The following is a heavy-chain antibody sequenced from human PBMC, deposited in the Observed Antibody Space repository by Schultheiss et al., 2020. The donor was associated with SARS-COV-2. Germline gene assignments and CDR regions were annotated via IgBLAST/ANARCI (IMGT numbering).Heavy chain of an antibody. J-gene: IGHJ6*02. CDR2: ISPNNGNT. Sequence: ASVKVSCKASGGTFSNSAISWVRQAPGQGLEWMGWISPNNGNTNYAQKLQGRVTMTTDTSTNTAYMELRSLRSEDTAVYYCARGLRIAVAGVVTCGMDVWGQGTTVTVSS. CDR1: GGTFSNSA. V-gene: IGHV1-18*01. D-gene: IGHD6-19*01. CDR3: ARGLRIAVAGVVTCGMDV.